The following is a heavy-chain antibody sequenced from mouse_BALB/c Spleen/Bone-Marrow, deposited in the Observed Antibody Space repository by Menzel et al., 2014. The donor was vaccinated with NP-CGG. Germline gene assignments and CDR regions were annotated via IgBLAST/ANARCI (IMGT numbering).Heavy chain of an antibody. Sequence: VQLQQSGAELVKPGASVKLSCTASGFNIKDTYMHWVKQRPEQGLEWIGRIDPANGNTKYDPKFQGKATITADTSSNTAFLQLSSLTSEDTAVYYCARYYYGFYFDYWGQGTTLTVSS. CDR1: GFNIKDTY. CDR3: ARYYYGFYFDY. CDR2: IDPANGNT. D-gene: IGHD1-1*01. V-gene: IGHV14-3*02. J-gene: IGHJ2*01.